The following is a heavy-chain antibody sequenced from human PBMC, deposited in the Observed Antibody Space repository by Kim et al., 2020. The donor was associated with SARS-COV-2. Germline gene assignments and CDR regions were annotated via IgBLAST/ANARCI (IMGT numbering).Heavy chain of an antibody. V-gene: IGHV1-46*01. CDR2: INPSGGST. J-gene: IGHJ4*02. Sequence: ASVKVSCKASGYTFTSYYMHWVRQAPGQGLEWMGIINPSGGSTSYAQKFQGRVTMTRDTSTSTVYMELSSLRSEDTAVYYCARGPPSHYDILTATGYYFDYWGQGTLVTVSS. D-gene: IGHD3-9*01. CDR1: GYTFTSYY. CDR3: ARGPPSHYDILTATGYYFDY.